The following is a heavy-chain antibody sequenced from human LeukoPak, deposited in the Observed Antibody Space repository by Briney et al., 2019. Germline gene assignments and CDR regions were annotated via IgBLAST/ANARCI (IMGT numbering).Heavy chain of an antibody. V-gene: IGHV4-39*01. CDR2: IYYSGST. J-gene: IGHJ4*02. D-gene: IGHD1-26*01. Sequence: SETLSLTCTASGGSISSSDYYWGWIRQPPEKGLEWIGSIYYSGSTHYKSSLKSRVTISVDTSKNQFSLRLSSVTAADTAVYYCGRHSVSSPHYFDYWGQGTLVTVSS. CDR3: GRHSVSSPHYFDY. CDR1: GGSISSSDYY.